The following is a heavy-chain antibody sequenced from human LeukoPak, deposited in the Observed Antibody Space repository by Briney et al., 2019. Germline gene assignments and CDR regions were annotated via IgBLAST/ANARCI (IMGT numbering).Heavy chain of an antibody. CDR1: GFTFSDYY. V-gene: IGHV3-11*04. CDR2: ISSSGSTI. Sequence: NPGGSLRLSCAASGFTFSDYYMSWIRQAPGKGLEWVSYISSSGSTIYYADAVKGRFTISRDNAKNSLYLQMNSLRAEDTAVYYCARADYSNYVGWFDPWGQGTLVTVSS. J-gene: IGHJ5*02. CDR3: ARADYSNYVGWFDP. D-gene: IGHD4-11*01.